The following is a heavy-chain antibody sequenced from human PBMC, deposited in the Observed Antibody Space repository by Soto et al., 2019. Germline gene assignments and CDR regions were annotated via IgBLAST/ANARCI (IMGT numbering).Heavy chain of an antibody. CDR3: AREHSSSWRFDY. Sequence: QVQLVQSGAEVKKPGASVKVSCKASGYTFTSYDINWVRQAPGQGLEWMGWMNTNSGNTGYAQKFQGRVTMTRNTSISTAYMELLSLRSEDTAVYYCAREHSSSWRFDYWGQGTLVTVSS. CDR1: GYTFTSYD. V-gene: IGHV1-8*01. CDR2: MNTNSGNT. D-gene: IGHD6-13*01. J-gene: IGHJ4*02.